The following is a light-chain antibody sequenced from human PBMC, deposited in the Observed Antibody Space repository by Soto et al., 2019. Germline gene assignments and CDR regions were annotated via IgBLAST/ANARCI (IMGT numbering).Light chain of an antibody. V-gene: IGKV1-39*01. CDR2: GAK. CDR3: QHSYSPPRT. Sequence: SASVLSAKEKDRVTITCRASQAISNYLNWYQQKPGKAPNLLIFGAKTLQSGVPSRFSGSGSGTDFTLTISSLQPEDFATYYCQHSYSPPRTFGQGSIVDVK. CDR1: QAISNY. J-gene: IGKJ1*01.